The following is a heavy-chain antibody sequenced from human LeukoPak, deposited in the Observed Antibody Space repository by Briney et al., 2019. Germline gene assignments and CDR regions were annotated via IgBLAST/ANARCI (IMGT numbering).Heavy chain of an antibody. CDR3: ARGGGQLRYFDWLQGSGFDY. J-gene: IGHJ4*02. D-gene: IGHD3-9*01. CDR2: TYYRSKWYN. V-gene: IGHV6-1*01. CDR1: GDSVSSNSAA. Sequence: SQTLSLTCAISGDSVSSNSAAWNWIRQSPSRGLEWLGRTYYRSKWYNDYAVSVKSRITINPDTSKNQFSLQLNSVTPEDTAVYYCARGGGQLRYFDWLQGSGFDYWGQGTLVTVSS.